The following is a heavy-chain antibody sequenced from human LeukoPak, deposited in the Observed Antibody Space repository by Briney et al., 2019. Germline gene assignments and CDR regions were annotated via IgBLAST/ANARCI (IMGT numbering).Heavy chain of an antibody. V-gene: IGHV3-20*04. CDR2: INWNGGST. CDR1: GFTFGNYS. J-gene: IGHJ4*02. D-gene: IGHD4-17*01. Sequence: PGGSLRLSCAASGFTFGNYSMSWVRQAPGKGLEWASGINWNGGSTDYADSVEGRFTISRDNAKNSQYLQMNSLRVEDTALYYCARAQTYGDSRLLLDYWGQGTLVTVSS. CDR3: ARAQTYGDSRLLLDY.